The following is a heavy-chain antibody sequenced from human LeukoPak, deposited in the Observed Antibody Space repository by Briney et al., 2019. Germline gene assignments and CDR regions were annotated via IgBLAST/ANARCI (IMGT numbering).Heavy chain of an antibody. CDR2: IYTSGST. Sequence: SETLSLTCTVSGGSISNYYWSWIRQPAGKGLEWIGRIYTSGSTNYSPSLTSRVTMSLDTSKNQFSLKLSSVTAADTAVYYCARDGGSAWFFRYWGQGTLVTVSS. J-gene: IGHJ4*02. D-gene: IGHD6-19*01. V-gene: IGHV4-4*07. CDR3: ARDGGSAWFFRY. CDR1: GGSISNYY.